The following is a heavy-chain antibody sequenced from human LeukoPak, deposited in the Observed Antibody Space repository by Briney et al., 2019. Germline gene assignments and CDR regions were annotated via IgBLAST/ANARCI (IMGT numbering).Heavy chain of an antibody. CDR2: INPSDGST. CDR1: GYTFTSYY. D-gene: IGHD3/OR15-3a*01. Sequence: GASVKVSCKASGYTFTSYYMHWVRQAPGQGLEWMGIINPSDGSTTYAQKFQGRVTMTRDTSTSTVYMDLSSLRSEDTAVYCCARGYPLDWNYFDYWGQGTLVTVSS. J-gene: IGHJ4*02. CDR3: ARGYPLDWNYFDY. V-gene: IGHV1-46*01.